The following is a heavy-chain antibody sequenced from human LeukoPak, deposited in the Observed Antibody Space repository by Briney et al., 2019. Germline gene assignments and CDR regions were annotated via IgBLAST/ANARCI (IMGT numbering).Heavy chain of an antibody. CDR3: ASSYGGKSNFDY. V-gene: IGHV1-18*01. Sequence: ASVKVSCKASGYTFTSYGISWVRQAPGQGLEWMGWISAYNGNTNYAQKLQGRVTMTTDTSTSTAYMELSSLRSEDTAVYYCASSYGGKSNFDYWAREPWSPSPQ. CDR1: GYTFTSYG. D-gene: IGHD4-23*01. J-gene: IGHJ4*02. CDR2: ISAYNGNT.